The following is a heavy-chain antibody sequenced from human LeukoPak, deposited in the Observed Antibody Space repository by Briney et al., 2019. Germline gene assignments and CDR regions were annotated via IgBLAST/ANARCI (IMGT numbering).Heavy chain of an antibody. J-gene: IGHJ4*02. D-gene: IGHD6-19*01. CDR2: INHSGST. CDR1: GGSFSGYY. Sequence: SETLSLTCAVYGGSFSGYYWSWIRQPPGKGLEWIGEINHSGSTNYNPSLKSRVTISVDTSKNQFSLKLSSVTAADTAVYYCARTKLWLVPDYWGQGTLVTVSS. V-gene: IGHV4-34*01. CDR3: ARTKLWLVPDY.